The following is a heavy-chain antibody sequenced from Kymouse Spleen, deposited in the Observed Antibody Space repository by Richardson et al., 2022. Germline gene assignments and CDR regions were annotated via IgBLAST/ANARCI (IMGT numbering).Heavy chain of an antibody. CDR1: GFTFSSYG. D-gene: IGHD6-6*01. V-gene: IGHV3-33*01. CDR2: IWYDGSNK. CDR3: ARDRSSSRGNWFDP. Sequence: QVQLVESGGGVVQPGRSLRLSCAASGFTFSSYGMHWVRQAPGKGLEWVAVIWYDGSNKYYADSVKGRFTISRDNSKNTLYLQMNSLRAEDTAVYYCARDRSSSRGNWFDPWGQGTLVTVSS. J-gene: IGHJ5*02.